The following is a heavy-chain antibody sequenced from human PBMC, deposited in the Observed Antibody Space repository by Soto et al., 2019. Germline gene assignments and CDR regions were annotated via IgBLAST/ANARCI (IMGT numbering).Heavy chain of an antibody. J-gene: IGHJ4*02. V-gene: IGHV3-23*01. CDR2: ISGSGGST. CDR1: GFTFSSYA. CDR3: AKGVSSTSCYASDY. Sequence: EVQLLESGGGLVQPGGSLRLSCAASGFTFSSYAMSWVRQAPGKGLEWVSAISGSGGSTYYADSVKGRFTISRDNCKNTRYRQMNSLRAEDTAVYDCAKGVSSTSCYASDYWGQGTLVTVSS. D-gene: IGHD2-2*01.